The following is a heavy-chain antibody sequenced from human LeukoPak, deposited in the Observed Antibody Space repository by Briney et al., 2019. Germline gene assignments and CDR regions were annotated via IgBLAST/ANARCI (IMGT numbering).Heavy chain of an antibody. D-gene: IGHD3-10*01. CDR1: GFTFSSYA. CDR2: VSGGGGDT. V-gene: IGHV3-23*01. Sequence: GECLRLSCVASGFTFSSYAMSWVRQAPGKGLAWVSDVSGGGGDTYYADSVKGRFTISRDNSKNTLYLQMNSLRAEDTAVYYCAKDYGYGSGNYFPDYWGQGTLVTVSS. J-gene: IGHJ4*02. CDR3: AKDYGYGSGNYFPDY.